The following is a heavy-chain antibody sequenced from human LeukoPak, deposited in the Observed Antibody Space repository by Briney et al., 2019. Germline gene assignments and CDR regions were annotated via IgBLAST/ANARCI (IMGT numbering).Heavy chain of an antibody. D-gene: IGHD6-13*01. CDR3: ARAGYSSSWYYFDY. CDR1: GFTFSSYA. V-gene: IGHV3-30-3*01. CDR2: ISYDENNK. J-gene: IGHJ4*02. Sequence: GGSLRLSCAASGFTFSSYAMHWVRQAPGKGLEWVAVISYDENNKYYADSVKGRFIISRDNAKNSLYLQMNSLRAEDTGVYYCARAGYSSSWYYFDYWGQGTLVTVSS.